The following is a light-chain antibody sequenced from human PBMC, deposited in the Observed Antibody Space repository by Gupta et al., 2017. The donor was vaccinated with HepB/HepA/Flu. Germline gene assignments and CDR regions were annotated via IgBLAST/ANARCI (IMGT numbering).Light chain of an antibody. CDR3: QQTYNASWT. Sequence: DIQMTQSPYSLSASVGDRVTITCRASQSIRSYLNWYQQKPGKAPKLLIYAASSLQGGVPSRFSGSGSGTDFTLTISSLRPEDFATYYCQQTYNASWTFGQGTKVEL. J-gene: IGKJ1*01. CDR2: AAS. CDR1: QSIRSY. V-gene: IGKV1-39*01.